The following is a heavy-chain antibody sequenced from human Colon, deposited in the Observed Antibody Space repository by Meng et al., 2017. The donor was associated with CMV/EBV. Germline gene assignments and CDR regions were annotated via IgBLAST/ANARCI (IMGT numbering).Heavy chain of an antibody. Sequence: GESLKISCAASGFTFSSHGMHWVRQAPGTGLEWLAFIRNDGGNTLYADSVRGRFTISRDNTKNTLSLQMNSLGPEDSAFYYCAKDASGYLGWLDPWGQGTQVTVSS. CDR3: AKDASGYLGWLDP. V-gene: IGHV3-30*02. D-gene: IGHD6-25*01. CDR1: GFTFSSHG. J-gene: IGHJ5*02. CDR2: IRNDGGNT.